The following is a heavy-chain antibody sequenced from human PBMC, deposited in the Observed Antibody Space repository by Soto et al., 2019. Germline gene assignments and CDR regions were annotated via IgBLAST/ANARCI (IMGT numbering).Heavy chain of an antibody. V-gene: IGHV3-21*01. D-gene: IGHD3-10*01. CDR2: ISSCCSYI. CDR3: ARWGDPQLWFGRNNWFGP. Sequence: GGSLRPSWAPSGCPLYRNSISWPAPDQGKGRGWVLSISSCCSYIYYAVSVKGQFPISRHNAKNPLHLQMNSLRAEDTAVYYCARWGDPQLWFGRNNWFGPWGQGTLVTVSS. J-gene: IGHJ5*02. CDR1: GCPLYRNS.